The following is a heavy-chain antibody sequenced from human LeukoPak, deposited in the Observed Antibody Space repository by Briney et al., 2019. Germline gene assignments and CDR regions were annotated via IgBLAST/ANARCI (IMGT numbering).Heavy chain of an antibody. V-gene: IGHV4-59*12. CDR3: ARDPGGGYKDDALDI. Sequence: SETLSLTCTVSGGSISSYYWSWIRQPPGKGLEWIGYIYYSGSTNYNPSLKSRVTISVDTSKNQFSLKLSSVTAADTAVYYCARDPGGGYKDDALDIWGQGTMVTVTS. CDR2: IYYSGST. J-gene: IGHJ3*02. CDR1: GGSISSYY. D-gene: IGHD5-12*01.